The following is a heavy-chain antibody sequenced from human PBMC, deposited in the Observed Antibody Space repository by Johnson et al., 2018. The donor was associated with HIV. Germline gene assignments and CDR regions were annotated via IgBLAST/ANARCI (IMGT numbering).Heavy chain of an antibody. CDR2: ISGSGGST. CDR3: ANHRADYYDSSGYPDAFEI. V-gene: IGHV3-23*04. CDR1: GFTVSSNY. J-gene: IGHJ3*02. Sequence: VQLVESGGGLIQSGGSLRLSCAASGFTVSSNYMSWVRQAPGKGLEWVSAISGSGGSTYYADSVTGRFTISRDNSKHTLYLQMNSLRAEDTAVYYCANHRADYYDSSGYPDAFEIWGQGTMVTVSS. D-gene: IGHD3-22*01.